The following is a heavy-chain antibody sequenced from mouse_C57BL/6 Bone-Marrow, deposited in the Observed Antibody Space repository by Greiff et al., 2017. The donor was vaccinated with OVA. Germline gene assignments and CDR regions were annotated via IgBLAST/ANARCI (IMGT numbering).Heavy chain of an antibody. J-gene: IGHJ1*03. V-gene: IGHV3-1*01. CDR3: ARDSNYDWYFDV. D-gene: IGHD2-5*01. CDR2: ISYSGST. CDR1: GYSITSGYD. Sequence: VQLKESGPGMVKPSQSLSLTCTVTGYSITSGYDWHWIRHFPGNKLEWMGYISYSGSTNYNPSLKSRISITHDTSKNHFFLKLNSVTTEDTATYYCARDSNYDWYFDVWGTGTTVTVSS.